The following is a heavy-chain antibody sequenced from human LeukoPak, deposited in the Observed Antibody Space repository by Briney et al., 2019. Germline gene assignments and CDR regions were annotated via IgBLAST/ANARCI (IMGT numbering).Heavy chain of an antibody. CDR2: IIPIFGTA. Sequence: GASVKVSCKASGGTFSSYAISWVRQAPGQGLEWMGGIIPIFGTANYAQKFQGRVTITADESTSTAYMELSSLRSEDTAVYYCVTYDSSGYYPNDASDIWGQGTMVTVSS. D-gene: IGHD3-22*01. CDR3: VTYDSSGYYPNDASDI. CDR1: GGTFSSYA. J-gene: IGHJ3*02. V-gene: IGHV1-69*13.